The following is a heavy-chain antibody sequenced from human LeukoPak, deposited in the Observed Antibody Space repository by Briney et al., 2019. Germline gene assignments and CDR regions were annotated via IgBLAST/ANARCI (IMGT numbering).Heavy chain of an antibody. CDR2: INSDGSIT. V-gene: IGHV3-74*01. CDR3: ARDGPALGAY. J-gene: IGHJ4*02. Sequence: GGSLRLSCAASGFTFSNYWMHWVRQAPGKGLVWVSRINSDGSITTYADSVKGRFTISRDNTKNTLYLQMSSLRADDTAVYHCARDGPALGAYWGQGTLVTVSS. D-gene: IGHD3-16*01. CDR1: GFTFSNYW.